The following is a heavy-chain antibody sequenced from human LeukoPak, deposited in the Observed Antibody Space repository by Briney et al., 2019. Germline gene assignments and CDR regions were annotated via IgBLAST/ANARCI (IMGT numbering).Heavy chain of an antibody. CDR1: GGSISSGGYY. V-gene: IGHV4-31*03. CDR3: ARDIAAAGTSTSHFDY. CDR2: IYYSGST. Sequence: SQTLSLTCTVSGGSISSGGYYWSWIRQPPGKGLEWIGYIYYSGSTYYNPSLKSRVTISVDTSKNQFSLKLSSVTAADTAVYYCARDIAAAGTSTSHFDYWGQGTLVTVSS. J-gene: IGHJ4*02. D-gene: IGHD6-13*01.